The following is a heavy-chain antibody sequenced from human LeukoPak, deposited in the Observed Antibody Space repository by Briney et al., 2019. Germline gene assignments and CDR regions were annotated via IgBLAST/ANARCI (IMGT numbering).Heavy chain of an antibody. CDR1: GGTFSSYA. D-gene: IGHD2-2*01. Sequence: GASVKVSCKASGGTFSSYAISWVRQAPGQGLEWMGGIIPIFGTANYAQKFQGRVTMTEDTSTDTAYMELSSLRSEDTAVYYCATWDATPDYWGQGTLVTVSS. CDR3: ATWDATPDY. V-gene: IGHV1-69*06. J-gene: IGHJ4*02. CDR2: IIPIFGTA.